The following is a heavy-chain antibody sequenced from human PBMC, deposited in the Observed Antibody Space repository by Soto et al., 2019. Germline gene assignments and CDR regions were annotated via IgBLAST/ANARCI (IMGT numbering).Heavy chain of an antibody. CDR1: GFTFSSYG. D-gene: IGHD3-10*01. CDR2: ISYDGSNK. Sequence: PGGSLRLSCAASGFTFSSYGMHWVRQAPGKGLEWVAVISYDGSNKYYADSVKGRFTISRDNSKNTLYLQMNSLRAEDTAVYYCAKDLRVRGTEYYYYGMDVWGQGTTVTVSS. J-gene: IGHJ6*02. V-gene: IGHV3-30*18. CDR3: AKDLRVRGTEYYYYGMDV.